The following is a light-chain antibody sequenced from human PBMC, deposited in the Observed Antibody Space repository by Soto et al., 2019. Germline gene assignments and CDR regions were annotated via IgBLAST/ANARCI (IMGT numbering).Light chain of an antibody. CDR3: SSYTASSTLL. V-gene: IGLV2-14*03. CDR2: EVS. Sequence: QSALTQPASVSGSPGQSITISCTGTSSDVGGYNYVSWSQQHPGKAPKLLISEVSNRPSGVSNRFSGSKSGNTASLTISGLQADDQPHYYCSSYTASSTLLFGTGTKVTV. J-gene: IGLJ1*01. CDR1: SSDVGGYNY.